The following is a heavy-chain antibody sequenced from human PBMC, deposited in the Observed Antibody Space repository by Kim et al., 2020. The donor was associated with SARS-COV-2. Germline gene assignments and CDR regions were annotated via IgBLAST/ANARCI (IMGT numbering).Heavy chain of an antibody. V-gene: IGHV4-34*01. J-gene: IGHJ6*02. CDR2: INPGGSA. D-gene: IGHD2-2*02. CDR1: GGSFSDYN. CDR3: SRGRAGVVPAPILGLGPFCDYYAMDV. Sequence: SETLSLTCAVSGGSFSDYNWNWIRRPPGKGLEWVGEINPGGSATYSPSLKRRVSISMDTSKRQFSLKLQSLTAADTAVYYCSRGRAGVVPAPILGLGPFCDYYAMDVWGQGPAVAVS.